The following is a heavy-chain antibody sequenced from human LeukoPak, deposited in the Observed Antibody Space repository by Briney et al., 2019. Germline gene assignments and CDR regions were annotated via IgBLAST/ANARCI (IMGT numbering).Heavy chain of an antibody. D-gene: IGHD2-15*01. V-gene: IGHV1-18*01. CDR2: ISAYNGNT. J-gene: IGHJ4*02. CDR1: GYTFTSYG. CDR3: ARDAPTYCSGGSCYIYFGDY. Sequence: GASVKVSCKASGYTFTSYGISWVRQAPGQGLEWMGWISAYNGNTNYAQKLQGRVTMTTDTSTSTAYMELRSLRSDDTAVYYCARDAPTYCSGGSCYIYFGDYWGQGTLVTVSS.